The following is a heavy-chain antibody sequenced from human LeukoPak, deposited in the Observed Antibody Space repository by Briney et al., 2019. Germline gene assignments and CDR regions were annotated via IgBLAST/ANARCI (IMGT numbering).Heavy chain of an antibody. CDR1: GFTFSSHA. Sequence: GGSLRLSCAASGFTFSSHAMRWVRQAPGKGLEWVSGISWNSGSIGYADSVKGRFTISRDNAKNSLYLQMNSLRAEDTALYYCAKDKGSTMMGAFDIWGQGTMVTVSS. V-gene: IGHV3-9*01. CDR2: ISWNSGSI. CDR3: AKDKGSTMMGAFDI. J-gene: IGHJ3*02. D-gene: IGHD3-22*01.